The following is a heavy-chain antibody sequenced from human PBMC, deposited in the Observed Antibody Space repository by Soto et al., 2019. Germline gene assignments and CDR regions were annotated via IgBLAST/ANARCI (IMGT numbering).Heavy chain of an antibody. CDR3: AKVQQLVPRPYYYYGMDV. CDR1: GFTFSSYG. CDR2: ISYDGSNK. D-gene: IGHD6-13*01. Sequence: PGGSMRLSCAASGFTFSSYGMHWVRQAPGKGLEWVAVISYDGSNKYYADSVKGRFTISRDNSKNTLYLQMNSLRAEDTAVYYCAKVQQLVPRPYYYYGMDVWGQGTTVTVSS. J-gene: IGHJ6*02. V-gene: IGHV3-30*18.